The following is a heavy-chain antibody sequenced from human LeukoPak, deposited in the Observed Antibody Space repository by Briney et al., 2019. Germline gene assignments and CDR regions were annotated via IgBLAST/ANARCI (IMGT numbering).Heavy chain of an antibody. J-gene: IGHJ4*02. CDR1: GFTFSNYG. V-gene: IGHV3-33*06. Sequence: PGGSLRLSCAASGFTFSNYGMQWVRQAPGKGLEWLAVIWYDGSQKYYADSVKGRFTISREDSKNTLYLQMNSLRVEDTAVYYCAKAGAHSSGRAHFDYWGQGTLVTVSS. CDR3: AKAGAHSSGRAHFDY. CDR2: IWYDGSQK. D-gene: IGHD6-19*01.